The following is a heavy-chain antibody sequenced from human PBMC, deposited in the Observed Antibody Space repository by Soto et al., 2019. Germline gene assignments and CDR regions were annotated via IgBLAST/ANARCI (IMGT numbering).Heavy chain of an antibody. CDR2: ISSTGRTI. V-gene: IGHV3-11*01. D-gene: IGHD2-2*01. Sequence: GSLRLSCGASGFTFSNYYMSWIRQAPGKGLEWVSYISSTGRTIYYADSVKGRFTVSRDNAQNQFSLRLTSVTAADTAVYFCGRDLTSNANCIDPWGQGTLVTVSS. CDR1: GFTFSNYY. CDR3: GRDLTSNANCIDP. J-gene: IGHJ5*02.